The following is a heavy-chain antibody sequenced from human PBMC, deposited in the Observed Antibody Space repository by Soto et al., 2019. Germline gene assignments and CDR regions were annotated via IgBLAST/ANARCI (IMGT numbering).Heavy chain of an antibody. D-gene: IGHD1-1*01. CDR3: ARSRTGTTYGGMDV. V-gene: IGHV3-66*01. CDR1: GFAVSSNY. Sequence: EVQLVESGGDLVQPGGSLRLSCAASGFAVSSNYMTWVRQAPGKGLEWVSVIHSGGDTHYADSVRGRFTISRDNSKNTLYLQMNSLMADDTAVYYCARSRTGTTYGGMDVWGQGTTVTVSS. CDR2: IHSGGDT. J-gene: IGHJ6*02.